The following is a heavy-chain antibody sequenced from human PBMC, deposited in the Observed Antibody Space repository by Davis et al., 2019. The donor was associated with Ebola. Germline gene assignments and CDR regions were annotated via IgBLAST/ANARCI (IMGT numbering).Heavy chain of an antibody. CDR3: ANPMVRGVIGRPYFDY. Sequence: GESLKISCAASGFTFSNAWMSWVRQAPGKGLEWVGRIKSKTDGGTTDYAAPVKGRFTISRDDSKNTLYLQMNSLKTEDTAVYYCANPMVRGVIGRPYFDYWGQGTLVTVSS. D-gene: IGHD3-10*01. CDR2: IKSKTDGGTT. J-gene: IGHJ4*02. CDR1: GFTFSNAW. V-gene: IGHV3-15*01.